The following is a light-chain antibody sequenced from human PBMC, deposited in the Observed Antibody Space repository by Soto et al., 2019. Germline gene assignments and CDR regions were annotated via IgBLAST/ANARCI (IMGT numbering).Light chain of an antibody. J-gene: IGKJ5*01. Sequence: EFVFTQSPGTLSLSPGERATLSCRASQTVRNNYLAWYQQKPGQAPRLLIYDTSNRATGIPDRFSGSGSGTEFTLTISSLQSEDFAVYYCQQYNNWPPITFGQGTRLEIK. V-gene: IGKV3D-15*01. CDR1: QTVRNN. CDR2: DTS. CDR3: QQYNNWPPIT.